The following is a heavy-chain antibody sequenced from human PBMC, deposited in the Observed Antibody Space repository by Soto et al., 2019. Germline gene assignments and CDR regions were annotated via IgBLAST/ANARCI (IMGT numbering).Heavy chain of an antibody. CDR3: ARESEDLTSNFDY. CDR2: ISSSSSTI. V-gene: IGHV3-48*04. CDR1: GFTFSNYN. J-gene: IGHJ4*02. Sequence: LRLSCAASGFTFSNYNMNWVRQAPGKGLEWVSYISSSSSTIYYADSMKGRFTISRDNAKNSLYLEMNSLRAEDTAVYYCARESEDLTSNFDYWGQGTLVTVSS.